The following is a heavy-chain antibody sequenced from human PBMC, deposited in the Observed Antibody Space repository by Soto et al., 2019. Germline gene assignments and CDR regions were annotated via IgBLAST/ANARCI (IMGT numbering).Heavy chain of an antibody. V-gene: IGHV4-59*08. CDR3: ARGRLGYGSGSSLRGYYYYYYMDV. Sequence: SETLSLTCTVSGGSISSYYWSWIRQPPGKGLEWIGYIYYSGSTNYNPSLKSRVTISVDTSKNQFSLKLSSVTAADTAVYYCARGRLGYGSGSSLRGYYYYYYMDVWGKGTTVTVSS. CDR1: GGSISSYY. J-gene: IGHJ6*03. D-gene: IGHD3-10*01. CDR2: IYYSGST.